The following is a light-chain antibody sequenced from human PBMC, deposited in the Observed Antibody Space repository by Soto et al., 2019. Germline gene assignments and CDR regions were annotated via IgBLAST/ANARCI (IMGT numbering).Light chain of an antibody. V-gene: IGLV2-14*01. CDR2: DVS. Sequence: QSALTQPASVSGSPGQSITISCTGTSSDVGGYNYVSWYQQHPGKAPKLMIYDVSNRPSGVSNRFSGSKSGNTASLTISGLQDEDEADYYCSSYKSSTLFGGGTKLTVL. CDR1: SSDVGGYNY. CDR3: SSYKSSTL. J-gene: IGLJ2*01.